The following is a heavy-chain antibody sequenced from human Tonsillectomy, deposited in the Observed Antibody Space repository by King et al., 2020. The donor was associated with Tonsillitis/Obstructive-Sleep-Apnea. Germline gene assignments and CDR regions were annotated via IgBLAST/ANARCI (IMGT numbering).Heavy chain of an antibody. V-gene: IGHV1-46*01. CDR2: INCNGGGT. Sequence: QLVQSGAEVKKSGASVKVFCKASGYSFSNYYIHWMRQAPGQGLEWMGVINCNGGGTSYAQKFQGRGTMTRDTSTSTVYMDLSSLRSDDTAIYYCARSAPIYNSAYYKNFVDYWGLGTLVTVSS. CDR1: GYSFSNYY. CDR3: ARSAPIYNSAYYKNFVDY. J-gene: IGHJ4*02. D-gene: IGHD3-22*01.